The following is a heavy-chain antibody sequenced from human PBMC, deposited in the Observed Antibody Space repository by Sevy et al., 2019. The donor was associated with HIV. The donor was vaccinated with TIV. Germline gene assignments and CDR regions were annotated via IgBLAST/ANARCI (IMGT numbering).Heavy chain of an antibody. V-gene: IGHV3-30*18. D-gene: IGHD2-2*01. Sequence: GGSLRLSCAASGFSFTTYGMHWVRQAPGKGLEWVVVISYDGSKRYYSDSVKGRFTISRDNSKNTLYLQMNSLRAEDTAVYYCAKDWALDIVIVPSGMPANWGQGTLVTVSS. CDR1: GFSFTTYG. CDR2: ISYDGSKR. J-gene: IGHJ4*02. CDR3: AKDWALDIVIVPSGMPAN.